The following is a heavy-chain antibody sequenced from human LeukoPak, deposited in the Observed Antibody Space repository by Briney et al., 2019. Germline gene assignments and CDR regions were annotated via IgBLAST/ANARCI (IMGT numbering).Heavy chain of an antibody. V-gene: IGHV4-39*07. D-gene: IGHD4-17*01. J-gene: IGHJ4*02. CDR2: IYYSGTT. Sequence: PSETLSLTCTVSGGSISSSSYYWGWIRQPPGKGLEWIRSIYYSGTTYYNPSLNSRVTISVDTSKNQFSLKLSSVTAADTAVYYCARAETAYGDYAFDYWGQGTLVTVSS. CDR3: ARAETAYGDYAFDY. CDR1: GGSISSSSYY.